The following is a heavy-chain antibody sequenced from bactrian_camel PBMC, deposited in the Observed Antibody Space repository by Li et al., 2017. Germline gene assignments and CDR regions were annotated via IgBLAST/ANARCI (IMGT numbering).Heavy chain of an antibody. CDR3: AADPSRELWVGYPPYKY. Sequence: QVQLVESGGGLVQPGGSLRLSCVASGFTFSSYSIHWVRQAPGKGLEWVSSLYTDETKTYYADSVKGRFTISKDNAKNTLYLQMNSLKPEDTAVYYCAADPSRELWVGYPPYKYWGQGTQVTVS. CDR1: GFTFSSYS. J-gene: IGHJ4*01. D-gene: IGHD5*01. CDR2: LYTDETKT. V-gene: IGHV3S6*01.